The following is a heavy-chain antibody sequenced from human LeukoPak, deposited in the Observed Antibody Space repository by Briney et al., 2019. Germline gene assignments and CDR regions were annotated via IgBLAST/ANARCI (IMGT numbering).Heavy chain of an antibody. J-gene: IGHJ4*02. Sequence: SETLSLTCTVSGGSISSYYWSWIRQPPGKGLEWIGYIYYSGSSGSTNYNPSLKSRVTISVDTSKNQSSLKLSPVTAADTAVYYCAREGTDYTGADRGGRGMKYWGQGTLVTVSS. CDR1: GGSISSYY. CDR2: IYYSGSSGST. D-gene: IGHD1-26*01. V-gene: IGHV4-59*12. CDR3: AREGTDYTGADRGGRGMKY.